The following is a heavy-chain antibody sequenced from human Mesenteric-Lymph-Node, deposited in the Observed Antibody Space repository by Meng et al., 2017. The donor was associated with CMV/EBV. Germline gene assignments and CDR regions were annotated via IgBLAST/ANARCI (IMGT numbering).Heavy chain of an antibody. J-gene: IGHJ4*02. CDR3: ARDIGPLVLYYYDSSGYPDY. CDR1: FDEYG. V-gene: IGHV3-20*03. D-gene: IGHD3-22*01. CDR2: INWNGGST. Sequence: FDEYGMSWVREAPGKGLEWVSGINWNGGSTGYADSVKDRFTISRDNAKNSLYLQMNSLRAEDTALYYCARDIGPLVLYYYDSSGYPDYWGQGTLVTVSS.